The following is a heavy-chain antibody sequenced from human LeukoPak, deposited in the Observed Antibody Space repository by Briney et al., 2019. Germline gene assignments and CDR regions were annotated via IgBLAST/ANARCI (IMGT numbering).Heavy chain of an antibody. D-gene: IGHD3-10*01. Sequence: SETLSLTCAVYGGSFSGYYWSWIRQPPGKGREWIGEITHRGSTNYNPSLKSRVTISVDTSKNQFSLKLSSVTAADTAVYYCARGRGAGWFGPEGGYYYYYMDVWGKGTTVTVSS. CDR1: GGSFSGYY. CDR2: ITHRGST. V-gene: IGHV4-34*01. J-gene: IGHJ6*03. CDR3: ARGRGAGWFGPEGGYYYYYMDV.